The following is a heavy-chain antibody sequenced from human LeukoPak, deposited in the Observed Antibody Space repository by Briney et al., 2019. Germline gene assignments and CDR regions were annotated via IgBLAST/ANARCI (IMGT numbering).Heavy chain of an antibody. CDR3: AKERFPKNLVKFYDY. CDR1: GFTFNTYA. Sequence: GGSLRLSCAASGFTFNTYALSWVRQAPGRGLEWVSAISGSGGNTFYADSVKGRFTISRDDSKNTLYLQMNSLRAEDTAVYYCAKERFPKNLVKFYDYWGQGTLVTVPS. J-gene: IGHJ4*02. CDR2: ISGSGGNT. D-gene: IGHD3-9*01. V-gene: IGHV3-23*01.